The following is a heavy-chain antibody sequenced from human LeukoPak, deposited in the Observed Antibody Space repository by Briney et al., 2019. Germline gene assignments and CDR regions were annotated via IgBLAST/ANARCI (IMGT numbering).Heavy chain of an antibody. D-gene: IGHD3-16*01. CDR2: ISKSGSTI. Sequence: GGSLRLSCAASGFTLSDYYMSWIRQAPGKGLEWVSYISKSGSTIYYADSVKGRFTISRDNAKNSLYLQMNSLRAEDTAVYYCAKDSAFGGEDSWGQGTLVTVSS. CDR1: GFTLSDYY. CDR3: AKDSAFGGEDS. J-gene: IGHJ4*02. V-gene: IGHV3-11*01.